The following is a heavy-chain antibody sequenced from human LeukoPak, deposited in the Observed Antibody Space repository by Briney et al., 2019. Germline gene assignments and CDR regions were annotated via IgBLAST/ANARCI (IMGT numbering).Heavy chain of an antibody. CDR3: ARDQGSSSWHDVEPDKYNWFDP. J-gene: IGHJ5*02. V-gene: IGHV3-21*01. D-gene: IGHD6-13*01. Sequence: GGSLRLSCAASGFTFSSYSMDWVRQAPGKGLEWVSSISSSSSYIYYADSVKGRFTISRDNAKNSLYLQMNSLRAEDTAVYYCARDQGSSSWHDVEPDKYNWFDPWGQGTLVTVSS. CDR1: GFTFSSYS. CDR2: ISSSSSYI.